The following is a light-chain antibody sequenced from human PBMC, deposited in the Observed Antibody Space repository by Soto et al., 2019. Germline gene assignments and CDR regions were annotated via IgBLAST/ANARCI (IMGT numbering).Light chain of an antibody. CDR3: AAWDDSRLGSWV. J-gene: IGLJ3*02. CDR2: AND. V-gene: IGLV1-44*01. CDR1: STNIGNSN. Sequence: QSVLTQPASASGTPGQRVTISCSGSSTNIGNSNVNWYQHPQGTAPNLVVYANDHRPSGVPDRFSGSKSGTSASLAITGLQSEDEVDYDCAAWDDSRLGSWVFGGGTKLTGL.